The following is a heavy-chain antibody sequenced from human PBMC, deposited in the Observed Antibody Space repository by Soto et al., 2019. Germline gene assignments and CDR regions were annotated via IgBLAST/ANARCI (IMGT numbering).Heavy chain of an antibody. D-gene: IGHD1-26*01. J-gene: IGHJ4*02. CDR3: AKDPRGIVGAGAWLDS. CDR2: IAYNGSDM. CDR1: GFSFSSYA. Sequence: QVHLVESGGDVVQPGRSLRLSCAGSGFSFSSYAIHWVRQAPGKGLEWVAVIAYNGSDMYYGDSVKGRFTISRDNSKKTLYLQMNSLRPDDTAVYYCAKDPRGIVGAGAWLDSWGQGTLVIVTS. V-gene: IGHV3-30*18.